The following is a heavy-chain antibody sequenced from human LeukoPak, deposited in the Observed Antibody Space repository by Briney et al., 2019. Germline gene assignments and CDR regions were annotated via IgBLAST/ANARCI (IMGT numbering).Heavy chain of an antibody. CDR3: ARAAGYYYDSSGQRGGFDY. V-gene: IGHV3-21*01. J-gene: IGHJ4*02. CDR2: ISSSSSSYI. Sequence: GGSLRLSCAASGFTFSSYSMNWVRQAPGKGLEWVSSISSSSSSYIYYADSVKGRFTISRDNAKNSLYLQMNSLRAEDTAVYYCARAAGYYYDSSGQRGGFDYWGQGTLVTVSS. CDR1: GFTFSSYS. D-gene: IGHD3-22*01.